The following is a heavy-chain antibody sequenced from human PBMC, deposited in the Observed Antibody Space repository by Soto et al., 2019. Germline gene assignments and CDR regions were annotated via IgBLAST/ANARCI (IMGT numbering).Heavy chain of an antibody. CDR3: TARHLCFLFCSDDHCPDF. CDR2: INPHNGAT. V-gene: IGHV1-2*02. J-gene: IGHJ4*01. Sequence: ASVKVSCKASGYTFTDYYIHWVRQAPGQGLEWMGWINPHNGATKYAQKFQGTVTMTSDTSIRTAYMELSRLTSDDTALYYCTARHLCFLFCSDDHCPDFWGQGTLVTVSS. D-gene: IGHD2-15*01. CDR1: GYTFTDYY.